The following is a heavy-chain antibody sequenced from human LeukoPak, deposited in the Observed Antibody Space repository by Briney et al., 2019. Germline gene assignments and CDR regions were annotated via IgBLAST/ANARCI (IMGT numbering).Heavy chain of an antibody. CDR1: GFTFSSYW. CDR2: IKQDGSEK. D-gene: IGHD3-10*01. Sequence: GGGLRLSCAASGFTFSSYWMSWVRQAPGKGLEWVANIKQDGSEKYYVDSVKGRFTISRDNAKNSLYLQMNSLRAEDTAVYYCARPNYYGSGSYDYWGQGSLVTASS. CDR3: ARPNYYGSGSYDY. J-gene: IGHJ4*02. V-gene: IGHV3-7*05.